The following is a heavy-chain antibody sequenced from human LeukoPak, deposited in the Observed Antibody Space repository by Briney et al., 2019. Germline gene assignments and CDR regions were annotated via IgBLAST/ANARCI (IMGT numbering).Heavy chain of an antibody. Sequence: SVTLSLTCTVSGGSISSYYWSWIRQPPGKGLEWIGYIFSSGSTDYYPSLKSRVTISVDTSKNQFSLKLSSVTAADTAVYYCARHRYSSGWPRSHWFDPWGQGTLVTVS. J-gene: IGHJ5*02. CDR3: ARHRYSSGWPRSHWFDP. D-gene: IGHD6-19*01. CDR2: IFSSGST. V-gene: IGHV4-59*08. CDR1: GGSISSYY.